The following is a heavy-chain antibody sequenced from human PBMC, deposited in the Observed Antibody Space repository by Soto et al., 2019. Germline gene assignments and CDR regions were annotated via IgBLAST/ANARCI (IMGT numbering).Heavy chain of an antibody. CDR2: INWDSSEK. Sequence: GGSLRLSCAASGFNFGDNTIHWVRQAPGKGLEWVSLINWDSSEKYYADSVRGRFTIPRDNSKNFVYLQVNSLRPEDTALYYCAKDTSWTIDYWGQGTPVTVSS. CDR3: AKDTSWTIDY. V-gene: IGHV3-43*01. CDR1: GFNFGDNT. D-gene: IGHD4-17*01. J-gene: IGHJ4*02.